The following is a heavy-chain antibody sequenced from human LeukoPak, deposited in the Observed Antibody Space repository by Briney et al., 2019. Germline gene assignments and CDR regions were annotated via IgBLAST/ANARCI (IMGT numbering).Heavy chain of an antibody. D-gene: IGHD6-13*01. CDR1: GGSISSGGYS. J-gene: IGHJ4*02. V-gene: IGHV4-30-2*01. Sequence: SETLSLTCAVSGGSISSGGYSWSWIRQPPGKGLEWIGYINHSGSTNYNPSLKSRVTISVDTSKNQFSLKLSSVTAADTAVYYCARGRLAAAGVDYWGQGTLVTVSS. CDR2: INHSGST. CDR3: ARGRLAAAGVDY.